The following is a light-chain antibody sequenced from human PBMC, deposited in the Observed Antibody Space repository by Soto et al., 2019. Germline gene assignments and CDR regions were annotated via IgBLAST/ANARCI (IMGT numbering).Light chain of an antibody. V-gene: IGKV3-20*01. CDR1: QSVSSSY. J-gene: IGKJ5*01. CDR2: GAS. CDR3: QQYGSSPIT. Sequence: IVLTQSPGTVSLSPGERATLSCSASQSVSSSYLAWYQQNSGQAPRLLIYGASSRATGIPDRFSGSGSGTDFTLNISRLEPEDLAVYYCQQYGSSPITFGQGRRLEI.